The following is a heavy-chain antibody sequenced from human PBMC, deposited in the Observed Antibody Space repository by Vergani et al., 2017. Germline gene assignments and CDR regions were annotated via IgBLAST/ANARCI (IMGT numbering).Heavy chain of an antibody. J-gene: IGHJ6*02. CDR3: ARECEYSSGWAYYYYYGMDV. V-gene: IGHV3-23*01. Sequence: EVQLLESGGGLVQPGGSLRLSCAASGFTFSSYAMSWVRQAPGKGLEWVSAISGSGGSTYYADSVKGRFTISRDNSKNTLYLQMNSLRAEDTAVYYCARECEYSSGWAYYYYYGMDVWGQGTTVTVSS. CDR1: GFTFSSYA. D-gene: IGHD6-19*01. CDR2: ISGSGGST.